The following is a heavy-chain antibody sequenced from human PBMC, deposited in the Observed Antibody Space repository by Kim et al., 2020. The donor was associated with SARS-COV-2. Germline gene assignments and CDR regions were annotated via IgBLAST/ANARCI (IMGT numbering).Heavy chain of an antibody. V-gene: IGHV3-9*01. Sequence: GGSLRLSCAVSGFTFDDYAMHWVRQAPGKGLEWVSGINWNSGNIGYADSVRGRFTISRDNAKNSLYLQMNSLRAEDTALYYCAKDSKAYYYAMDVWGQGTRVTVSS. CDR3: AKDSKAYYYAMDV. CDR2: INWNSGNI. CDR1: GFTFDDYA. J-gene: IGHJ6*02.